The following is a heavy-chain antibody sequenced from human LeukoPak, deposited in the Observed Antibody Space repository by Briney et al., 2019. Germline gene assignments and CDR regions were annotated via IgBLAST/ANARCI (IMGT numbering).Heavy chain of an antibody. D-gene: IGHD6-13*01. CDR1: GFTFSSYS. Sequence: GGSLRLSCAASGFTFSSYSMTWVRQAPGQGLEWVSSISGSGGTTYHADSVKGRFTISRDISKNTLYLQMNNLRAEDTAAYYCAKSRASSGVAPAGYDYWGQGTLVTVSS. J-gene: IGHJ4*02. V-gene: IGHV3-23*01. CDR2: ISGSGGTT. CDR3: AKSRASSGVAPAGYDY.